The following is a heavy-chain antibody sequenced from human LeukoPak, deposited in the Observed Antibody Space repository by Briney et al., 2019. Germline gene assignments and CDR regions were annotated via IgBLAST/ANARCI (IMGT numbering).Heavy chain of an antibody. CDR1: GDSIRSRSYY. Sequence: PSETLSLTCSVSGDSIRSRSYYWSWIRQPPGKGLEWIGYIYYSGSTNYNPSLKSRVTISVDTSKNQFSLKLSSVTAADTAVYYCTGSRYSYGYLGYWGQGTLVTVSS. D-gene: IGHD5-18*01. J-gene: IGHJ4*02. CDR3: TGSRYSYGYLGY. CDR2: IYYSGST. V-gene: IGHV4-61*05.